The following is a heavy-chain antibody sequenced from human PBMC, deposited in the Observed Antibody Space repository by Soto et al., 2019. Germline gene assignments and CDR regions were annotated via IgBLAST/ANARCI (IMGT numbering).Heavy chain of an antibody. V-gene: IGHV4-34*01. CDR1: GGSFSGYY. Sequence: SETLSLTCAVFGGSFSGYYWTWVRQPPGKGLEWIGEINHSGSTNYNPSLKSRAAIALDTSKSRFSLKLTSVTAADTAVYYCARGWFGELSYYGLDVWGQGTTVTVS. CDR2: INHSGST. D-gene: IGHD3-10*01. J-gene: IGHJ6*02. CDR3: ARGWFGELSYYGLDV.